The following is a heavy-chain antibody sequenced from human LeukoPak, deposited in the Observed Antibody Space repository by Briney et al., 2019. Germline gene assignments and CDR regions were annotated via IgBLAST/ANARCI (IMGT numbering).Heavy chain of an antibody. D-gene: IGHD2-15*01. Sequence: GGSLRLSCAASGFTVSSNYMSWVRQAPGKGLEWVANIKQDGSEKHYVDSVKGRFTISRDNAKNSLYLQMNSLRAEDTAVYYCARVLYCSGGSCYSWDAFDIWGQGTMVTVSS. V-gene: IGHV3-7*01. CDR2: IKQDGSEK. J-gene: IGHJ3*02. CDR3: ARVLYCSGGSCYSWDAFDI. CDR1: GFTVSSNY.